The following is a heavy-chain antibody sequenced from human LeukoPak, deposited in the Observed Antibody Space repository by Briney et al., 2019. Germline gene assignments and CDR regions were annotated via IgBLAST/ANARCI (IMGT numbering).Heavy chain of an antibody. J-gene: IGHJ5*02. CDR3: ARGRDCGGDCYSRWFDP. Sequence: SETLSLTCADYGGSFSGYYWSWIRQPPGKGLEWIGEINHSGSTNYNPSLKSRVTISVDTSKNQFSLKLSSVTAADTAVYYCARGRDCGGDCYSRWFDPWGQGTLVTVSS. V-gene: IGHV4-34*01. D-gene: IGHD2-21*02. CDR1: GGSFSGYY. CDR2: INHSGST.